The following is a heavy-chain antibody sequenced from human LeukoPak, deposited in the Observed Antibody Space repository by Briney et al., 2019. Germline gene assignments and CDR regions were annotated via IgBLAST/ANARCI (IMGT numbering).Heavy chain of an antibody. Sequence: LPGGSLRLSCAASGFSFSDYSMNWVRQAPGKGLEWLSYISSSSSTKYYADSVKGRFTIARDNAKKSLYLQMNSLSAEDTAVYYCARPIAAAGTEGGYWGQGTLVTVSS. CDR2: ISSSSSTK. CDR3: ARPIAAAGTEGGY. CDR1: GFSFSDYS. J-gene: IGHJ4*02. V-gene: IGHV3-48*01. D-gene: IGHD6-13*01.